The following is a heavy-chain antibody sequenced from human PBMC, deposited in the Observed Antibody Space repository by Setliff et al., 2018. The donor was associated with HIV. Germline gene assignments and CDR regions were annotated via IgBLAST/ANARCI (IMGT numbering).Heavy chain of an antibody. D-gene: IGHD7-27*01. CDR2: IYYSGST. CDR1: GASITSGSYY. V-gene: IGHV4-61*01. Sequence: SETLSLTCTVSGASITSGSYYWDWIRQPPGKGLEWIGYIYYSGSTNYNPSLKSRVTISVDTSKNQFSLTLNSVTAADTAVYYCARGAFGSLGYWGQGTLVTVSS. CDR3: ARGAFGSLGY. J-gene: IGHJ4*02.